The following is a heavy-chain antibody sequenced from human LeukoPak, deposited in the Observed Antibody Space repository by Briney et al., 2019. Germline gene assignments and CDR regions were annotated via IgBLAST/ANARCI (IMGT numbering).Heavy chain of an antibody. CDR1: GFTFRTNW. Sequence: QPGGSLRLSCVASGFTFRTNWMNWVRQAPGKGLVWVSRINADGTTTTYADSVKGRFTTSRDNAKNTLYLQMNSLRAEDTAVYYCAKDTTPPKAGFDPWGQGTLVTVSS. CDR2: INADGTTT. J-gene: IGHJ5*02. V-gene: IGHV3-74*01. D-gene: IGHD1-14*01. CDR3: AKDTTPPKAGFDP.